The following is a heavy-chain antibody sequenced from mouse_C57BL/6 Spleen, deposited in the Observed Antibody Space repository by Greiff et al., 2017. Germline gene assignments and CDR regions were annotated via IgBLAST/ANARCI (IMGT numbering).Heavy chain of an antibody. V-gene: IGHV1-18*01. CDR1: GYTFTDYN. Sequence: VQLQQSGPELVKPGASVKIPCKASGYTFTDYNMHWVKQSHGKSLEWIGDINPNNGGTNYNQKFKGKATLTVDKSSSTAYMQLSSLTSEDTAVYYCARNGRGAWCAYWGQGTLLTVSA. J-gene: IGHJ3*01. CDR2: INPNNGGT. CDR3: ARNGRGAWCAY.